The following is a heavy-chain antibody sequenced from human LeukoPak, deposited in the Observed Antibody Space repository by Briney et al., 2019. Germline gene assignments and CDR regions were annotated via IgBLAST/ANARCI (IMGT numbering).Heavy chain of an antibody. D-gene: IGHD2-15*01. V-gene: IGHV4-4*02. CDR3: ARLRVVAETIGGFDH. Sequence: SETLSLTCDVSGGSVTSTNWWTWVRQPPGRGLEWIGEVHLDGRTNYNPSLKSRLIMSVDLPENHISLKLTSVTAADTAVYYCARLRVVAETIGGFDHWGQGSLVTVSS. CDR2: VHLDGRT. CDR1: GGSVTSTNW. J-gene: IGHJ4*02.